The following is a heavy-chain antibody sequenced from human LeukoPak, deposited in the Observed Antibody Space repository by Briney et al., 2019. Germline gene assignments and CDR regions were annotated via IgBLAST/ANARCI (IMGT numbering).Heavy chain of an antibody. CDR2: INPNSGGT. Sequence: ASVKVSCKASGYTFTGYYMHWVRQAPGQGLEWMGWINPNSGGTNYAQKFQGRVTMTRDTSISTAYMELSRLRSDDTAVYYCARAEDIVVVPAAIPFDCWGQGTLVTVSS. CDR1: GYTFTGYY. CDR3: ARAEDIVVVPAAIPFDC. J-gene: IGHJ4*02. D-gene: IGHD2-2*01. V-gene: IGHV1-2*02.